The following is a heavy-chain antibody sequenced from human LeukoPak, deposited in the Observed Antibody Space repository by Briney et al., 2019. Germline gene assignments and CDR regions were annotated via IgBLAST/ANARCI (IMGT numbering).Heavy chain of an antibody. D-gene: IGHD3-3*01. CDR3: AANNDFWNGYFDP. V-gene: IGHV4-39*01. CDR2: IYYRGST. J-gene: IGHJ5*02. Sequence: SETLSLTCTVSGGPISSSSHYWGWIRQPPGKGLEWIGNIYYRGSTYYNPSLRSRATISVDTSRNQFSLKLSSVTATDTAVYYCAANNDFWNGYFDPWGQGTLVTVSS. CDR1: GGPISSSSHY.